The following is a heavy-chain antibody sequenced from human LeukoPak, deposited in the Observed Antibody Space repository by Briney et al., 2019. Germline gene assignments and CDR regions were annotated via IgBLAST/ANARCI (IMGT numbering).Heavy chain of an antibody. CDR3: ARVIKAYLATITQNFDY. V-gene: IGHV1-2*02. D-gene: IGHD5-12*01. CDR1: GYTFTGYY. J-gene: IGHJ4*02. Sequence: ASMKVSCKASGYTFTGYYMHWVRQAPGQGLEWMGWINPNSGGTNYAEKFQGRVTMTRDTSISTAYMELSRLRSDDTAVYYCARVIKAYLATITQNFDYWGQGTLVTVSS. CDR2: INPNSGGT.